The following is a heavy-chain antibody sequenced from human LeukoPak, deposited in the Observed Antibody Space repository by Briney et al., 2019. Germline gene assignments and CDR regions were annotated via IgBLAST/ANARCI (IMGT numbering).Heavy chain of an antibody. CDR2: IYSGGST. CDR1: GFTVSYNY. J-gene: IGHJ4*02. V-gene: IGHV3-66*01. Sequence: PGGSLRLSCAASGFTVSYNYMSWVRQAPGKGLKWVSIIYSGGSTYYADSVRGRFTISRDNSKNTLYLHMNTLRAEDTAVYYCATLWFGESWHYFDYWGQGTLVTVSS. D-gene: IGHD3-10*01. CDR3: ATLWFGESWHYFDY.